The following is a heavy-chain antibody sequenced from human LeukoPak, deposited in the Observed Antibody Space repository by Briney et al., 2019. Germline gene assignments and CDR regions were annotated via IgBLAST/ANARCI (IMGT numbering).Heavy chain of an antibody. CDR2: IRYDGNNK. CDR1: GFTFSNYG. V-gene: IGHV3-30*02. J-gene: IGHJ4*02. D-gene: IGHD1-14*01. Sequence: GGSLRLSCGASGFTFSNYGMLWVRQAPGKGLDWVAFIRYDGNNKLYADSVKGRFTISRDNSKNTLYLHINSLRAEDTAVYYCVKDNPLDYWGQGTLVTVSS. CDR3: VKDNPLDY.